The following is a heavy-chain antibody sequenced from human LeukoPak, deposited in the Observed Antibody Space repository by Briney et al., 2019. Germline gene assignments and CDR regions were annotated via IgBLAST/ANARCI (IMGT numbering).Heavy chain of an antibody. V-gene: IGHV4-30-2*01. CDR3: AREVVGYCSSTSCPYYYCYYMDV. D-gene: IGHD2-2*01. Sequence: LQTLSLTCAVSGGSISSGGYSWSWIRQPPGKGLEWIGYIYHSGSTYYNPSLKSRVTISVDRSKNQFSLKLSSVTAADTAVYYCAREVVGYCSSTSCPYYYCYYMDVWGKGTTVTVSS. CDR2: IYHSGST. CDR1: GGSISSGGYS. J-gene: IGHJ6*03.